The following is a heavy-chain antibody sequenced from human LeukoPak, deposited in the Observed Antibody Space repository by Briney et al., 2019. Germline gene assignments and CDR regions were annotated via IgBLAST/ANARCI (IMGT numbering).Heavy chain of an antibody. J-gene: IGHJ6*02. D-gene: IGHD3-10*01. Sequence: WASVKVSCKASGYTITSHDINWVRQATGQGLEWMGWMNPNSGNTGYAQKFQGRVTMTRNTSISTAYMELSSLRSEDTAVYYWARPLWFGEFKKEYYYYGMDVWGQGTTVTVSS. V-gene: IGHV1-8*01. CDR1: GYTITSHD. CDR2: MNPNSGNT. CDR3: ARPLWFGEFKKEYYYYGMDV.